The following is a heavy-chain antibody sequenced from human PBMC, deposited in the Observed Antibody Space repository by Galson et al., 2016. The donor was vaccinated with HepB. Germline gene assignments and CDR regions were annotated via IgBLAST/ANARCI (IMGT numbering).Heavy chain of an antibody. CDR1: GFTFSNYW. J-gene: IGHJ4*02. CDR2: IKQDGSEK. Sequence: SLRLSCAAYGFTFSNYWMSWVRQAPGKGLEWVAKIKQDGSEKFYVDSVKGRFNISRDNAKNSLYLQMNSLRVEDTAVYYYARSSSLLWFRESPFDYWGQGTLVTVSS. CDR3: ARSSSLLWFRESPFDY. V-gene: IGHV3-7*01. D-gene: IGHD3-10*01.